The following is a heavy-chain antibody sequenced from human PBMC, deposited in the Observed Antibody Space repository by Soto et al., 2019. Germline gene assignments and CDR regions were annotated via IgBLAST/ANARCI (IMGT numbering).Heavy chain of an antibody. CDR3: VKNSGWFNT. CDR1: GFPFSSTD. Sequence: AGSLRLSCAASGFPFSSTDISWVCQPPGTGLEWVSTILDTGTTVFYSDSVKGRFTVSRDNSNNTLYVQMNNLIADDTAVYYCVKNSGWFNTWGQGALVTVSS. CDR2: ILDTGTTV. D-gene: IGHD2-21*01. V-gene: IGHV3-23*01. J-gene: IGHJ5*01.